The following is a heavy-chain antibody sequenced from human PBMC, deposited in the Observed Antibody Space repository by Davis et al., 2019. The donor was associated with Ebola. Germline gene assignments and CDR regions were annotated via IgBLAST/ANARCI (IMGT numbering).Heavy chain of an antibody. CDR3: AKTRSGDYPHDAFDI. Sequence: GGSLRLSCAASGFTFSSYAMHWVRQAPGTGLEWVAVISYDGSNKYYADSVKGRFTISRDNSKNTLYLQMNSLRAEDTAVYYCAKTRSGDYPHDAFDIWGQGTMVTVSS. CDR2: ISYDGSNK. D-gene: IGHD4-17*01. V-gene: IGHV3-30*18. CDR1: GFTFSSYA. J-gene: IGHJ3*02.